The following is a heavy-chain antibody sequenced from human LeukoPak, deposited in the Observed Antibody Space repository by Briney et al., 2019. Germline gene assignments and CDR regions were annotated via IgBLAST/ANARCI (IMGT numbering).Heavy chain of an antibody. D-gene: IGHD3-3*02. V-gene: IGHV4-28*01. CDR1: GYSLSSNHW. CDR3: ARIGPILGAAWVDY. Sequence: SETLSLTCAVSGYSLSSNHWWGWIRQPPGKGLEWIGYIFYAGSTYYNPSLKGRVTMSVDTSKNQFSLRLSSVTAVDTAVSYCARIGPILGAAWVDYWGQGTLVTISS. CDR2: IFYAGST. J-gene: IGHJ4*02.